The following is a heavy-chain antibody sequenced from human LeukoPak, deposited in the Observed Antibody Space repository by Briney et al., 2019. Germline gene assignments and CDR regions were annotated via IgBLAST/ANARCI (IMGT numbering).Heavy chain of an antibody. CDR3: ARDHGYSYGDY. CDR1: GYTFTSYY. CDR2: INPSGGST. D-gene: IGHD5-18*01. Sequence: DSVQVSCKASGYTFTSYYMHWVRQAPGQGLEWMGIINPSGGSTSYAQKFQGRVTMTRDTSTSTVYMELSSLRSGDTAVYYCARDHGYSYGDYWGQGTLVTVSS. J-gene: IGHJ4*02. V-gene: IGHV1-46*01.